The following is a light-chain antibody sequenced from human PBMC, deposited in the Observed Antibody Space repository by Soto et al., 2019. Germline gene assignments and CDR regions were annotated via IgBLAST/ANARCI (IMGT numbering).Light chain of an antibody. CDR1: SSDVGGYHY. CDR2: AVT. CDR3: SSYTSSSTL. J-gene: IGLJ1*01. Sequence: QSALTQPASVSGSPGQSITISCTETSSDVGGYHYVSWHQQHPGKAPKLMIYAVTDRPSGVSSRFSGSKSGNTASLTISGLQAEDEADYYCSSYTSSSTLFGTGTELTVL. V-gene: IGLV2-14*01.